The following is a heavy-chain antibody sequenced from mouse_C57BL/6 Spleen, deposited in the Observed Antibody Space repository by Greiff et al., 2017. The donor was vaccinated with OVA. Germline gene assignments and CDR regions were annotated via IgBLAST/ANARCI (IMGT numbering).Heavy chain of an antibody. D-gene: IGHD4-1*01. Sequence: VQLQQSGPELVKPGASVKISCKASGYSFTGYYMNWVKQSPEKSLEWIGEINPSTGGTTYNQTFKAKATLTVDKSSSTAYMQLKSLTSEDSSVSYCARNWDDAMDYWGQGTSVTVSS. CDR3: ARNWDDAMDY. CDR1: GYSFTGYY. CDR2: INPSTGGT. V-gene: IGHV1-42*01. J-gene: IGHJ4*01.